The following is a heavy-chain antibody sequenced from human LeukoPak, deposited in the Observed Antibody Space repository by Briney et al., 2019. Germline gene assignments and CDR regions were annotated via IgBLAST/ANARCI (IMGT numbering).Heavy chain of an antibody. CDR2: ISSSSSYI. J-gene: IGHJ4*02. CDR3: AKDREGENYFDY. Sequence: GGSLRLSCAASGFTFSSYSMNWVRQAPGKGLEWVSSISSSSSYIYYADSVKGRFTISRDNSKTTLYLQMNSLRAEDTAVYYCAKDREGENYFDYWGQGTLVTVSS. V-gene: IGHV3-21*01. CDR1: GFTFSSYS.